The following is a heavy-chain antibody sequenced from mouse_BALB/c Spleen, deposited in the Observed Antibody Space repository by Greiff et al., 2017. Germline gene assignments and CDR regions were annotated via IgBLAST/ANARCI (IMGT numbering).Heavy chain of an antibody. V-gene: IGHV1-82*01. CDR1: GYAFSSSW. CDR2: IYPGDGDT. J-gene: IGHJ4*01. D-gene: IGHD2-14*01. Sequence: QVQLQQSGPELVKPGASVKISCKASGYAFSSSWMNWVKQRPGQGLEWIGRIYPGDGDTNYNGKFKGKATLTADKSSSTAYMQLSSLTSVDSAVYFWARDGKMRYDDGYYDAMDDWGQGTSVTVSS. CDR3: ARDGKMRYDDGYYDAMDD.